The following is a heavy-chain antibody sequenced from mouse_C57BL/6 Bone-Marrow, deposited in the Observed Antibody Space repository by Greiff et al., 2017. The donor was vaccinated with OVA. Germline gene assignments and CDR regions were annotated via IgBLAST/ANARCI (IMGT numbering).Heavy chain of an antibody. V-gene: IGHV1-61*01. CDR3: ARGGDPWFAY. CDR1: GYTFTSYW. J-gene: IGHJ3*01. CDR2: IYPSDSET. D-gene: IGHD2-13*01. Sequence: QVQLQQPGAELVRPGSSVKLSCKASGYTFTSYWMDWVKQRPGQGLEWIGNIYPSDSETHYNQKFKDKATLTVDKSSSKAYMQLSSLTSEDSAVXYGARGGDPWFAYWGQGTLVTVSA.